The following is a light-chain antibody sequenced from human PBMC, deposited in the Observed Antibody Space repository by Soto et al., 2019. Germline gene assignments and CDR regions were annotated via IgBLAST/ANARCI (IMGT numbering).Light chain of an antibody. Sequence: QSVLSHPPSVSAAPGQRVTIACSGSTSNVGKYYVSWYQQVPGTAPRLLIYDNNQRPSGIHDRFSGSKSGTSATLAITGLHTGDEVTYYCATWDGGLTPQGVFGTGTKVTVL. V-gene: IGLV1-51*01. J-gene: IGLJ1*01. CDR1: TSNVGKYY. CDR3: ATWDGGLTPQGV. CDR2: DNN.